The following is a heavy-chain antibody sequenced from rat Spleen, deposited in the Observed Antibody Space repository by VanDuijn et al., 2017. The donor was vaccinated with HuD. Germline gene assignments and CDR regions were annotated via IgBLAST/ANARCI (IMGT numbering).Heavy chain of an antibody. CDR2: ISTGGGNP. CDR1: GFTFSNYD. V-gene: IGHV5S13*01. D-gene: IGHD1-2*01. Sequence: EVQLVESGGGLVQPGRSLKLSCAASGFTFSNYDMAWVRQAPTKGLEWIASISTGGGNPYYRDSVKGRFTISRDNAKNTQSLQMYSLRSEDTATYYCARLDYSSSFFAYWGQGTLVTVSS. CDR3: ARLDYSSSFFAY. J-gene: IGHJ3*01.